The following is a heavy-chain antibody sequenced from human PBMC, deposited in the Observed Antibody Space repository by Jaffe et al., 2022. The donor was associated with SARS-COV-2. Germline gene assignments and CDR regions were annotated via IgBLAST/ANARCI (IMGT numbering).Heavy chain of an antibody. CDR2: INSDGSST. CDR1: GFTFSSYW. CDR3: ARVGGRGSNWNYENYYYGMDV. Sequence: EVQLVESGGGLVQPGGSLRLSCAASGFTFSSYWMHWVRQAPGKGLVWVSRINSDGSSTSYADSVKGRFTISRDNAKNTLYLQMNSLRAEDTAVYYCARVGGRGSNWNYENYYYGMDVWGQGTTVTVSS. V-gene: IGHV3-74*01. D-gene: IGHD1-7*01. J-gene: IGHJ6*02.